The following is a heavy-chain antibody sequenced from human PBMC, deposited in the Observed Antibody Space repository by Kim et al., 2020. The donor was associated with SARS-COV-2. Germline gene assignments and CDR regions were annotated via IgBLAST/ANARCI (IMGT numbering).Heavy chain of an antibody. V-gene: IGHV3-30*04. Sequence: GGSLRLSCAASGFTFSSYAMHWVRQAPGKGLEWVAVISYDGSNKYYADSVKGRFTISRDNSKNTLYLQMNSLRAEDTAVYYCARGHGYSSSLDYWGQGTLVTVSS. CDR1: GFTFSSYA. CDR2: ISYDGSNK. J-gene: IGHJ4*02. D-gene: IGHD6-13*01. CDR3: ARGHGYSSSLDY.